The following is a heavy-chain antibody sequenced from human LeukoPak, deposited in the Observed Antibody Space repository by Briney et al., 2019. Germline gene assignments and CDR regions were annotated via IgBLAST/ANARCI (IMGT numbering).Heavy chain of an antibody. CDR1: GFTFSSYS. Sequence: GGSLRLSCAASGFTFSSYSMSWVRQAPGKGLEWVSAISGSGGSTYYADSVKGRLTISRDNSKNRVYLQMNSLRAEDTAVYYCAKSRLWFGELSSFDYWGQGTLGTVSP. CDR3: AKSRLWFGELSSFDY. D-gene: IGHD3-10*01. J-gene: IGHJ4*02. V-gene: IGHV3-23*01. CDR2: ISGSGGST.